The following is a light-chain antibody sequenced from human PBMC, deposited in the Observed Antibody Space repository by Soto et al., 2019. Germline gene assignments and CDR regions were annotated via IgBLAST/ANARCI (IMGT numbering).Light chain of an antibody. J-gene: IGLJ1*01. Sequence: QSVLTQPASVSGSTGQSITLSCTGTSSDVGGYNYVSWYQQHPGKDPKLMIYDVSNRPSGVSNRFSGSKSGNTASLTISGLQAEDEADYYCGSYTSSSTYVFGTETKLTVL. CDR3: GSYTSSSTYV. CDR1: SSDVGGYNY. CDR2: DVS. V-gene: IGLV2-14*03.